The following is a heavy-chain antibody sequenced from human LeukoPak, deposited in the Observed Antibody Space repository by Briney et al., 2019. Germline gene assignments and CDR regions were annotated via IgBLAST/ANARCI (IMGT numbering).Heavy chain of an antibody. J-gene: IGHJ4*02. CDR3: TRDQTPYY. CDR1: GFSFSDYY. CDR2: IRSKVYGGTP. V-gene: IGHV3-71*01. Sequence: GGSLRLSCAASGFSFSDYYMNWIRQAPGKGLEWVGFIRSKVYGGTPEYTVSVKGRFTISRDDSKGIAYLQVNSLKTEDTAVYYCTRDQTPYYWGQGTLVTVSS.